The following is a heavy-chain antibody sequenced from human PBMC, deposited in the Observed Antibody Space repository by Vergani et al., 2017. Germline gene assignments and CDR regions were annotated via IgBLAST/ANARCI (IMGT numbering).Heavy chain of an antibody. CDR3: ARGGYCSGGSCRNFDY. V-gene: IGHV4-30-2*01. D-gene: IGHD2-15*01. Sequence: QLQLQESGSGLVKPSQTLSLTCAVSGGSISSGGYSWSWIRQPPGKGLEWIGYIYHSGSTYYNPSLKSRVNISVDRSKNQFSLKLSSVTAADTAVYYCARGGYCSGGSCRNFDYWGQGTLVTVSS. CDR1: GGSISSGGYS. CDR2: IYHSGST. J-gene: IGHJ4*02.